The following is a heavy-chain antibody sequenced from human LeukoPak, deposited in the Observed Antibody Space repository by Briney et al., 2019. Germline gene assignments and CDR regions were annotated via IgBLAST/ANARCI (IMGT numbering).Heavy chain of an antibody. D-gene: IGHD6-19*01. CDR3: AREEMSSVPHGAFDI. CDR1: GFTFSSYA. V-gene: IGHV3-30*04. J-gene: IGHJ3*02. CDR2: ISYDGRNK. Sequence: GGSLRLSCAASGFTFSSYAMHWVRQAPGKGLEWVEVISYDGRNKYYADSVKGRFTISRDNSKNTLYLQMNSLRVEDTAVYYCAREEMSSVPHGAFDIWGQGTMVTVSS.